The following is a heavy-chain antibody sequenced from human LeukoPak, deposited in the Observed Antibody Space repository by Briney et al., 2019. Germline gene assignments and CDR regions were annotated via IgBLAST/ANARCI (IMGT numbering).Heavy chain of an antibody. D-gene: IGHD2-2*01. Sequence: DPSETLSLTCTVSGGSISSGSYYWSWIRQPAGKGLEWIGRIYTSGSTNYNPSLKSRVTISVDTSKNQFSLKLSSVTAADTAVYYCARDSVGQYQLLLEGFDAFDIWGQGTMVTVSS. CDR3: ARDSVGQYQLLLEGFDAFDI. J-gene: IGHJ3*02. V-gene: IGHV4-61*02. CDR1: GGSISSGSYY. CDR2: IYTSGST.